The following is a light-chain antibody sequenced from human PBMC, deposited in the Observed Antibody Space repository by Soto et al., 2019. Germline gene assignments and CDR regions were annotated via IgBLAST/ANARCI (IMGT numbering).Light chain of an antibody. CDR3: QQYDGY. J-gene: IGKJ3*01. V-gene: IGKV1-5*01. CDR1: QNINRW. CDR2: DAS. Sequence: DIQMTQSPSTLAAPVGDRVTITCRASQNINRWLAWYQQKPGKAPKVLIYDASSLESGVPSRFSGSGSGTEFTLTITSLQPDDFATYYCQQYDGYFGPGTKVDFK.